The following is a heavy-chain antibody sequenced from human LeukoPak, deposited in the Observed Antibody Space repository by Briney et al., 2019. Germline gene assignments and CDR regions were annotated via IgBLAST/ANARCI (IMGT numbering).Heavy chain of an antibody. CDR3: VRESRPGGAMGLYHNLDY. Sequence: GGSLRLSCAGSGFTFSDFWMTWVRQTPGKGLEWVANIKEDGTEKNLVDSVKGRFTISIDNTKNLLFLEMNNLRGDDTANYCVRESRPGGAMGLYHNLDYWGQGTLVAVSS. D-gene: IGHD1-1*01. CDR2: IKEDGTEK. V-gene: IGHV3-7*01. CDR1: GFTFSDFW. J-gene: IGHJ4*02.